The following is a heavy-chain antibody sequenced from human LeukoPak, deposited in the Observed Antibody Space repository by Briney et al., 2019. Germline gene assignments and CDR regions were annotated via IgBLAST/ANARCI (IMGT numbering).Heavy chain of an antibody. D-gene: IGHD3-22*01. CDR2: ISWNSGSI. Sequence: XRSLRLSCAASGFTFDDYAMHWVRQAPGKGLEWVSGISWNSGSIGYADSVKGRFTISRDNAKNSLYLQMNSLRAEDTALYYCAKDTTYYYDSSGYRFDYWGQGTLVTVSS. CDR3: AKDTTYYYDSSGYRFDY. CDR1: GFTFDDYA. V-gene: IGHV3-9*01. J-gene: IGHJ4*02.